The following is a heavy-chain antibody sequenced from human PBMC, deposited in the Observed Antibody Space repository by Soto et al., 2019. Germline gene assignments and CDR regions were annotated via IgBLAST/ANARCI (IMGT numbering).Heavy chain of an antibody. J-gene: IGHJ4*01. CDR1: GYTFTGYY. V-gene: IGHV1-2*02. D-gene: IGHD3-3*02. Sequence: QVQLVQSGAEVKKSGASVKVSCKASGYTFTGYYIHWVRQAPGQGLEWMGEISPNSGGTKYAQKFQGRVTMTRGKSITTVYMDVSNLSREETGVYYCDKGRSGDVDIFYWGQGTLVTVYS. CDR3: DKGRSGDVDIFY. CDR2: ISPNSGGT.